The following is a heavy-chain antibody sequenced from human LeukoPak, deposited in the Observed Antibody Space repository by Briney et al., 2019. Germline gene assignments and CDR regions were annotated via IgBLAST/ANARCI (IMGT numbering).Heavy chain of an antibody. CDR2: IQFDGSGT. D-gene: IGHD6-13*01. J-gene: IGHJ4*02. CDR3: ARGGSSRFDY. Sequence: GGSLGLSCAGSGITVSSHFMSWVRQAPGKGLEWVAKIQFDGSGTYYVDSVKGRSSISRDNAKNSLYLQMNSLRAEDTAVYYCARGGSSRFDYWGQGTLVTVSS. CDR1: GITVSSHF. V-gene: IGHV3-7*04.